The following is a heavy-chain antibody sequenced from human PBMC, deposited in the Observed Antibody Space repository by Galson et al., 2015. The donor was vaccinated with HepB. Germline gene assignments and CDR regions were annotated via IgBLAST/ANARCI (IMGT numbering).Heavy chain of an antibody. Sequence: SLRLSCAASGFTFGIYWMHWVRQPPGGGPVWVSHINPDGTNVRYADSVKGRSTIPRDNAKNTLYLQMNSLRDEDTAVYYCLHDSDGPDYWGQGTMVAVSS. CDR3: LHDSDGPDY. J-gene: IGHJ4*02. V-gene: IGHV3-74*01. D-gene: IGHD3-22*01. CDR1: GFTFGIYW. CDR2: INPDGTNV.